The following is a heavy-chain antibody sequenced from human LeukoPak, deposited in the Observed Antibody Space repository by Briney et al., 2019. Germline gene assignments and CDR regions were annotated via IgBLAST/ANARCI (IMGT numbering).Heavy chain of an antibody. J-gene: IGHJ4*02. CDR2: MNPNSGNT. Sequence: ASVKVSCKASGYTFTSYDINWVRQATGQGLERMGWMNPNSGNTGYAQKFQGRVTMTRNTSISTAYMELSSLRSEDTAVYYCAGGDIYGDHVFDYWGQGTLVTVSS. D-gene: IGHD4-17*01. CDR1: GYTFTSYD. V-gene: IGHV1-8*01. CDR3: AGGDIYGDHVFDY.